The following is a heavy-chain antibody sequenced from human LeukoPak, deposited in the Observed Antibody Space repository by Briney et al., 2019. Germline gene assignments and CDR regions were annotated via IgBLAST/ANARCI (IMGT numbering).Heavy chain of an antibody. V-gene: IGHV1-18*01. CDR3: ERVPYSSSWYYFDH. Sequence: ASVKLSCKASGYTFTSYGVSWVRQAPGQEVEWRGWISAYNGNTNNTQKLQGRITMTTDTSTSTAYMDLRSLRSDDTAVYYCERVPYSSSWYYFDHWGQGTLVTVSS. CDR2: ISAYNGNT. CDR1: GYTFTSYG. D-gene: IGHD6-13*01. J-gene: IGHJ4*02.